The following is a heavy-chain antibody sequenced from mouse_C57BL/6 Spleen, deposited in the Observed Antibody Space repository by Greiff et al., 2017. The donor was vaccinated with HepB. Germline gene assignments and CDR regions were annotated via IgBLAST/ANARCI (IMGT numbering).Heavy chain of an antibody. CDR1: GYAFSSSW. V-gene: IGHV1-82*01. J-gene: IGHJ3*01. Sequence: VQLQQSGPELVKPGASVKISCKASGYAFSSSWMNWVKQRPGKGLEWIGRIYPGDGDTNYNGKFKGKATLTADKSSSTAYMQRSSLTSEDSAVYFCARNLFAYWGQGTLVTVSA. CDR2: IYPGDGDT. CDR3: ARNLFAY.